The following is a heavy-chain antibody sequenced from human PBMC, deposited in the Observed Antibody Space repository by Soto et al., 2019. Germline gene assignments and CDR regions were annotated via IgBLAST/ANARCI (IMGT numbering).Heavy chain of an antibody. CDR2: IYWDDDT. CDR1: GFSLTTGVS. V-gene: IGHV2-5*02. D-gene: IGHD5-12*01. CDR3: AHSPGYVTGGNWFDP. Sequence: QINLKESGPTLLKPTQTLTLTCSFSGFSLTTGVSVNWIRQPPGKALEWLALIYWDDDTRYSPSLRSRLSITKDTSKNQVVLTVTNVDPADTATYFCAHSPGYVTGGNWFDPRGQGILVTVSS. J-gene: IGHJ5*02.